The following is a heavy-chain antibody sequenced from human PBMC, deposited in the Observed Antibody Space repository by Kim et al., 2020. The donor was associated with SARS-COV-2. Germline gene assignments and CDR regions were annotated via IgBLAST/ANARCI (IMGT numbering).Heavy chain of an antibody. V-gene: IGHV3-30*18. CDR3: AKERDSETPFDY. Sequence: GGSLRLSCAASGFTFSSYGMHWVRQAPGKGLEWVAVISYDGSNKYYADSVKGRFTISRDNSKNTLYLQMNSLRAEDTAVYYCAKERDSETPFDYWGQGTLVTVSS. CDR2: ISYDGSNK. CDR1: GFTFSSYG. D-gene: IGHD2-15*01. J-gene: IGHJ4*02.